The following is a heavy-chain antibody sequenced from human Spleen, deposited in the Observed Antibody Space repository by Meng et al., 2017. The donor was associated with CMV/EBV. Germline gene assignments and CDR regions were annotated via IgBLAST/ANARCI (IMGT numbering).Heavy chain of an antibody. CDR2: INPNSGGT. V-gene: IGHV1-2*02. J-gene: IGHJ4*02. Sequence: ASVKVSCKASGYTFTGYYMHWVRQAPGQGLEWMGWINPNSGGTAYAQRFQDRITMTTDSSITTVYMELNRLTSDDTAMFYCARDIRSGAAAYWGQGTLVTVSS. CDR3: ARDIRSGAAAY. D-gene: IGHD2-21*01. CDR1: GYTFTGYY.